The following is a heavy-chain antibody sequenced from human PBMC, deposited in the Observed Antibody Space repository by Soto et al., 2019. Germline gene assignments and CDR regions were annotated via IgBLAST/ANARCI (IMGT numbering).Heavy chain of an antibody. CDR2: IYHSGST. Sequence: SLSLTCAVSGGSIRSSYWWTWVRPLPGKGLEWIGEIYHSGSTNYNPSLKSRVTISVDKSNNQFSLKLSSVTVADTALYYCARKYSSSWYYFDYSGQGTLVTVSS. CDR3: ARKYSSSWYYFDY. CDR1: GGSIRSSYW. V-gene: IGHV4-4*02. D-gene: IGHD6-13*01. J-gene: IGHJ4*02.